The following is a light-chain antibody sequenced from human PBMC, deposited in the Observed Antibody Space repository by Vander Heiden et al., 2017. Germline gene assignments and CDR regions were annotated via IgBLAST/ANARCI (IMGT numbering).Light chain of an antibody. CDR3: SACDDSLSGVV. CDR1: SSNIGSNY. CDR2: RNN. V-gene: IGLV1-47*01. Sequence: QSVLTQPPSASGTPGQRVTISCSGSSSNIGSNYVYWYQQLPGTAPKLLIYRNNQRPSGVPDRFFGSKSGTSASLAISGLRSEDEADYYCSACDDSLSGVVFGGGTKLTVL. J-gene: IGLJ2*01.